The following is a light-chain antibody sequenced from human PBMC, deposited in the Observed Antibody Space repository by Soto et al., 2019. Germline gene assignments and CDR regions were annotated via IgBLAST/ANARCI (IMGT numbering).Light chain of an antibody. CDR2: NAS. V-gene: IGKV1-39*01. Sequence: TQMTQSPSSLSASVGDRVTISCRASQGISTFLNWYQQKPGKAPKLMIYNASSLQSGVPSRLSGSGSGQDLALAISSLQPEDFGTYYCHQSYSTQLTVGGGPKVHIK. CDR3: HQSYSTQLT. CDR1: QGISTF. J-gene: IGKJ4*01.